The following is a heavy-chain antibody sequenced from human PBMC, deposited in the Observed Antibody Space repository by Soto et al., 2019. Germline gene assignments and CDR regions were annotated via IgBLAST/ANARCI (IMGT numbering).Heavy chain of an antibody. CDR1: GFTFGSDA. Sequence: EVQLLESGGGLVQPGGPLRLSCAASGFTFGSDAMSWVRQAPGKGLEWGSSIGAGYGTYYADSVKGRFTISRDNSKNTLYLQMNSLRAEDTAIYYCATPYSSSWFSPVDYWGQGALVTVSS. J-gene: IGHJ4*02. V-gene: IGHV3-23*01. CDR3: ATPYSSSWFSPVDY. CDR2: IGAGYGT. D-gene: IGHD6-13*01.